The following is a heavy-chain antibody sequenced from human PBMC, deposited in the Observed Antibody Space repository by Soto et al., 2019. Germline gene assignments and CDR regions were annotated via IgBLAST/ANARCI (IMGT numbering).Heavy chain of an antibody. Sequence: ASVKVSCKASGYTFTSYDINWVRQATGQGLEWMGWMNPNSGNTGYAQKFQGRVTMTRNTSISTAYMELSSLRSEDTAVYYCARDPSDMGAFDIWGQGTMVTVSS. V-gene: IGHV1-8*01. CDR3: ARDPSDMGAFDI. CDR1: GYTFTSYD. D-gene: IGHD3-9*01. J-gene: IGHJ3*02. CDR2: MNPNSGNT.